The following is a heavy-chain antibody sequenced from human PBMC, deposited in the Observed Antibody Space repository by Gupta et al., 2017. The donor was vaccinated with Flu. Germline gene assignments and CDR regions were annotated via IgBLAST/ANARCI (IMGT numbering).Heavy chain of an antibody. D-gene: IGHD6-6*01. CDR3: AKEMGPYSSSFSPGFDY. V-gene: IGHV3-43D*04. J-gene: IGHJ4*02. CDR1: GFTFADYA. CDR2: ISWDGGST. Sequence: EVQLVESGGVVVQPGGSLRLSCAASGFTFADYAMHWVRQAPGKGLEWVSLISWDGGSTYYADSVKGRFTISRDNSKNSLYLQMNSLRAEDTALYYCAKEMGPYSSSFSPGFDYWGQGTLVTVSS.